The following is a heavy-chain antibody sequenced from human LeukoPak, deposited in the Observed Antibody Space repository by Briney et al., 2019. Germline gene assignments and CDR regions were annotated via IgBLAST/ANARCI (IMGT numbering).Heavy chain of an antibody. D-gene: IGHD1-26*01. CDR3: ARGWELGDF. CDR1: GFTFSSYG. J-gene: IGHJ4*02. Sequence: GGSLRLSCAASGFTFSSYGMHGVRQAPGKGVEWVASISYDGSNKYYADSVKGRFTISTDNSKNTLYLQMNSLRAEDTAVYYCARGWELGDFWGQGTLVTVSS. V-gene: IGHV3-30*03. CDR2: ISYDGSNK.